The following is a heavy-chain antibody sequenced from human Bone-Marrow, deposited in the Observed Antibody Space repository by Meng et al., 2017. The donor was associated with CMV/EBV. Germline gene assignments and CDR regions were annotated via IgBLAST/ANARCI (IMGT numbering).Heavy chain of an antibody. V-gene: IGHV3-23*01. J-gene: IGHJ6*01. CDR2: ISGSGGST. CDR1: GFTFSSYA. CDR3: AKDHYYDSRPYYYYYGMDV. D-gene: IGHD3-22*01. Sequence: GESLKISCAASGFTFSSYAMSWVRQAPGKGLEWVSAISGSGGSTYYADSVKGRFTISRDNSKNTLYLQMNSLRAEDTAVYYCAKDHYYDSRPYYYYYGMDVWGQGTTVTGYS.